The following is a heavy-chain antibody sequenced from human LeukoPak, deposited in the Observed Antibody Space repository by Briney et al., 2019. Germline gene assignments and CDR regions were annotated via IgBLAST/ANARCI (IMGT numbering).Heavy chain of an antibody. CDR3: ARAAPGYCSSTSCSIDY. Sequence: SETLSLTCTVSGGSISSYYWSWIRQPPGKRLEWIGYIYYSGSTNYNPSLKSRVTISVDTSKNQFSLKLSSVTAADTAVYYCARAAPGYCSSTSCSIDYWGQGTLVTVSS. J-gene: IGHJ4*02. CDR1: GGSISSYY. V-gene: IGHV4-59*01. CDR2: IYYSGST. D-gene: IGHD2-2*01.